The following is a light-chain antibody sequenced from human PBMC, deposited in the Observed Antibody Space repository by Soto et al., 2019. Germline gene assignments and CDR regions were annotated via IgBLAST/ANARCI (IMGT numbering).Light chain of an antibody. Sequence: EVVLTQSPGTLSLSPGEGATLSCRASQSVSNRYFAWYQQKPGQAPRLLIYGASTRATGIPARFSGSGPGTEFTLTISSLQSEDFAVYYCQQYNNWPRTFGQGTKVDI. V-gene: IGKV3-15*01. CDR1: QSVSNRY. J-gene: IGKJ1*01. CDR3: QQYNNWPRT. CDR2: GAS.